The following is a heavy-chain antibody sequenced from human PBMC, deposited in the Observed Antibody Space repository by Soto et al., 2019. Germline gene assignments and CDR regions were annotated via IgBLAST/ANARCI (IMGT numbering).Heavy chain of an antibody. CDR2: ISGSGGST. CDR3: ANIGTMVRGVILPDFDY. CDR1: GFTFSRYA. Sequence: PGGSLRLSCAAAGFTFSRYAMSWVRQAPGKGLEWVSAISGSGGSTYYADSVKGRFTISRDNSKNTLYLQMNSLRAEDTAVYYCANIGTMVRGVILPDFDYWGQGTLVTVSS. D-gene: IGHD3-10*01. V-gene: IGHV3-23*01. J-gene: IGHJ4*02.